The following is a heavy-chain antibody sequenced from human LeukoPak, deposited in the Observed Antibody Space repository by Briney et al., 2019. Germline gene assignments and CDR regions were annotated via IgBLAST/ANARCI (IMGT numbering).Heavy chain of an antibody. CDR3: AKAPRDSSGYFLYCLDH. CDR2: ISGSGGST. D-gene: IGHD3-22*01. J-gene: IGHJ4*02. V-gene: IGHV3-23*01. Sequence: GGSLRLSCAASGFTFSSSAMSWVRQVPGKGLEWVSAISGSGGSTYYADSVKGRFTISRDNSKNTLYLQMNSLRAEDTAVYYCAKAPRDSSGYFLYCLDHWGQGTLVTVSS. CDR1: GFTFSSSA.